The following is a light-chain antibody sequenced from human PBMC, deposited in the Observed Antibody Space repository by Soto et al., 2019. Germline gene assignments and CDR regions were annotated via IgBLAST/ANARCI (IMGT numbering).Light chain of an antibody. V-gene: IGKV1-5*01. Sequence: DVQMTHAXSXXSXXXXXXXXIXXRASQSISSWLAWYQQKLGRAPRLLIYDASSLESGVPSRFSGSGYGTEFTLTISSLQPDDFATYYCQQYDILPITFGRGTRLEIK. CDR2: DAS. J-gene: IGKJ5*01. CDR1: QSISSW. CDR3: QQYDILPIT.